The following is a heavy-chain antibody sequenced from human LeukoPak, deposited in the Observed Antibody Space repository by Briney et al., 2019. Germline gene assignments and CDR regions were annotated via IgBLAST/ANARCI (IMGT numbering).Heavy chain of an antibody. J-gene: IGHJ4*02. D-gene: IGHD5-12*01. V-gene: IGHV1-58*02. CDR2: IVVGSGNT. CDR1: GFTFTSSA. CDR3: AAFIVATSNFVDY. Sequence: GTSVKVSCKASGFTFTSSAMQWVRQARGQRLEWIGWIVVGSGNTNYAQKFQERVTITRDMSKSTAYMELSSLRSEDTAVYYCAAFIVATSNFVDYWGQGTLVTVSS.